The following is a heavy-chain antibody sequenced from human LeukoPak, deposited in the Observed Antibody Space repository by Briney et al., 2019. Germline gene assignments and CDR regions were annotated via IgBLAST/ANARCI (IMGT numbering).Heavy chain of an antibody. J-gene: IGHJ4*02. CDR3: ATHGYSELRYFDWSTNE. CDR2: IYSGGST. CDR1: GFTVSSNY. V-gene: IGHV3-53*01. D-gene: IGHD3-9*01. Sequence: PGGSLRLSCAASGFTVSSNYMSWVRQAPGKGLEWVSVIYSGGSTYYADSVKSRFTISRDNSKNTLYLQMNSLRAEDTAVYYCATHGYSELRYFDWSTNEWGQGTLVTVSS.